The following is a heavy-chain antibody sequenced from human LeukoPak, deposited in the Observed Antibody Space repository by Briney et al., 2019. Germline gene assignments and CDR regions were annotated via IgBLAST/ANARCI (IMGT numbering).Heavy chain of an antibody. Sequence: SETLSLTCSVSGDSISGFYWNWIRQSPEKGLEWIAVTHYSGTTNYNPSLKSRVTISIDTPRQQFFLKLSSVTAADTAVYYCVLAPNSNWFDFWGQGTRVTVSS. CDR3: VLAPNSNWFDF. V-gene: IGHV4-59*12. D-gene: IGHD2-8*01. CDR1: GDSISGFY. CDR2: THYSGTT. J-gene: IGHJ5*01.